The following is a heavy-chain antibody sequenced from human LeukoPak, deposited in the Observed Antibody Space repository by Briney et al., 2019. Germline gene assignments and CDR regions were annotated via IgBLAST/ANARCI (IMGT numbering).Heavy chain of an antibody. V-gene: IGHV1-46*01. D-gene: IGHD5-24*01. CDR3: ARIRDGYNDAYDL. CDR2: IDPDGGNT. Sequence: ALVKVSCKASGYTFTDSYVHWVRQAPGQVLEWVGLIDPDGGNTNYAQNFQGRVTLTRDTSTSTLYMELSSLRSEDTAIYYCARIRDGYNDAYDLWGQGTVVTVPS. J-gene: IGHJ3*01. CDR1: GYTFTDSY.